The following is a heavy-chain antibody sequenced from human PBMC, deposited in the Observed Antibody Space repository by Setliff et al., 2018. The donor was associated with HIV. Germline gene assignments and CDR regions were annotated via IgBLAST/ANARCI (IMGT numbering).Heavy chain of an antibody. Sequence: KTSETLSLTCTVSGDSINNYYWTWIRQPPGKGLEWIGYIYHSGGTKYNPSLESRVTISVDTSKKHFSLNLSSVTAADTAVYYCARERQLWPLGWLDPWGQGTLVTVSS. J-gene: IGHJ5*02. CDR3: ARERQLWPLGWLDP. CDR1: GDSINNYY. V-gene: IGHV4-59*01. D-gene: IGHD5-18*01. CDR2: IYHSGGT.